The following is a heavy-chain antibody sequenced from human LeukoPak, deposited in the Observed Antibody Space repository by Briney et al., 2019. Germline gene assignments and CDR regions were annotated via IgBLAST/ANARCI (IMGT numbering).Heavy chain of an antibody. CDR2: IYYSGRT. Sequence: EPSETLSLTCTVSGGSISSGDYYWSWIRQPPGKGLEWIGYIYYSGRTYYNPSLKSRVTISVETSKKQFFLKLSSVTVADTAVYYCAREVWERITMTNTIDPWGQGTLVTVSS. V-gene: IGHV4-30-4*08. CDR1: GGSISSGDYY. CDR3: AREVWERITMTNTIDP. D-gene: IGHD3-22*01. J-gene: IGHJ5*02.